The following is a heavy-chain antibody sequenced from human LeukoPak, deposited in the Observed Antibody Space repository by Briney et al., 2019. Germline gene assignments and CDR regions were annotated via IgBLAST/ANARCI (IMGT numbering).Heavy chain of an antibody. D-gene: IGHD3-22*01. CDR3: ARNYDSSGYYYDPAFDI. J-gene: IGHJ3*02. Sequence: QPGGSLRLSCAAYGFTFSSYGMHWVRQAPGKGLEWVAYIQYDGSNQQYADSVKGRFTISRDNSKNTLYLQMNSLRAEDTVVYYCARNYDSSGYYYDPAFDIWGQGTMVTVSS. V-gene: IGHV3-33*05. CDR1: GFTFSSYG. CDR2: IQYDGSNQ.